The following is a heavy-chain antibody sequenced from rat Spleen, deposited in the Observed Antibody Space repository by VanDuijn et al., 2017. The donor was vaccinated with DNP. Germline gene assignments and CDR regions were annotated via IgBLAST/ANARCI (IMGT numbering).Heavy chain of an antibody. CDR1: GLSLTSYG. D-gene: IGHD1-1*01. Sequence: QVQLKESGPGLVQPSQTLSLTCTVSGLSLTSYGVSWVRQPPGKGLEWIAAISNGGSTYYNSALKSRLSISRDTSKSQVFLKMNSLQTEDTAIYFCTREGQPYYSMDAWGQGTSVTVSS. J-gene: IGHJ4*01. V-gene: IGHV2S12*01. CDR2: ISNGGST. CDR3: TREGQPYYSMDA.